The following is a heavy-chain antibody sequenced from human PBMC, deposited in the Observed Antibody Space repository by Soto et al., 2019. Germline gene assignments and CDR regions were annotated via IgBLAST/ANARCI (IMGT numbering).Heavy chain of an antibody. V-gene: IGHV1-18*01. J-gene: IGHJ5*02. D-gene: IGHD3-10*01. CDR1: GYTFTSYG. CDR2: ISAYNGNT. Sequence: ASVKVSCKASGYTFTSYGISWVRQAPGQGLEWMGWISAYNGNTNYAQKLQGRVAMTTDTSTSTAYMELRSLGSDDTAVYYCARAINPLVRGVIITSDNWFDPWGQGTLVTVSS. CDR3: ARAINPLVRGVIITSDNWFDP.